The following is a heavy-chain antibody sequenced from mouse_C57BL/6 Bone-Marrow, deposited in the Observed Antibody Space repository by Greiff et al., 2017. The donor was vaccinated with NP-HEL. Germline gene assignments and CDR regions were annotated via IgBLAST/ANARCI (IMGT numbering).Heavy chain of an antibody. CDR3: ARRGGKTGFAY. D-gene: IGHD1-1*02. Sequence: EVQLQQSGPELVKPGASVKIPCKASGYTFTDYNMDWVKQSHGTSLEWIGDINPNNGGTIYNQKFKGKATLTVDKSSSTAYMELRSLTSEDTAVYYCARRGGKTGFAYWGQGTLVTVSA. J-gene: IGHJ3*01. V-gene: IGHV1-18*01. CDR2: INPNNGGT. CDR1: GYTFTDYN.